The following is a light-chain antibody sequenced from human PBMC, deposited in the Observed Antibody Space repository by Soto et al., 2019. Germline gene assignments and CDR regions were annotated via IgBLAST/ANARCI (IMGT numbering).Light chain of an antibody. CDR2: AAS. CDR3: QKYNSAPRT. J-gene: IGKJ1*01. CDR1: QGISNS. Sequence: DIQMTQSPSSLSASVGDRVTITCRASQGISNSLAWYQQKSGKVPKLRIYAASTLQSGVPSRFSGSGSGTDFTLTISSLPPEDVATYYCQKYNSAPRTFGHGTKVDIK. V-gene: IGKV1-27*01.